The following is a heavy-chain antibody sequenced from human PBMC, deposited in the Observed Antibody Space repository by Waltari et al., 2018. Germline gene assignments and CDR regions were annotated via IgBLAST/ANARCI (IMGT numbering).Heavy chain of an antibody. CDR3: ATGPLGRGSYYGY. CDR2: VDPEDGET. D-gene: IGHD1-26*01. J-gene: IGHJ4*02. Sequence: QVQLVPSGAEVKKPGSSVKVSCQASGGTFSSYDISWGAQAPGPGLEGMGGVDPEDGETIYAQKFQGRVTMTEDTSTDTAYMELSSLRSEDTAVYYCATGPLGRGSYYGYWGQGTLVTVSS. V-gene: IGHV1-24*01. CDR1: GGTFSSYD.